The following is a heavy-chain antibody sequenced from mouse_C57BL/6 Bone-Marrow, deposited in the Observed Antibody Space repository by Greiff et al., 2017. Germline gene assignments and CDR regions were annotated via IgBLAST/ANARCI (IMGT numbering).Heavy chain of an antibody. J-gene: IGHJ2*01. CDR3: ARDDYYSNYFDY. CDR1: GYSFTGYY. Sequence: EVQLQQSGPELVKPGASVKISCKASGYSFTGYYMNWVKQSPEKSLEWIGEINPSTGGTTYNQKFKAKATLTVDKSSSTAYMQLKSLTSEDSAVYYCARDDYYSNYFDYWGQGTTLTVSS. V-gene: IGHV1-42*01. CDR2: INPSTGGT. D-gene: IGHD2-5*01.